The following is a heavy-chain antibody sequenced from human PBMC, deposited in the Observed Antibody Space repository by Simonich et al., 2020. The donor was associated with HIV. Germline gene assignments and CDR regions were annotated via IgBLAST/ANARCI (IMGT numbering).Heavy chain of an antibody. D-gene: IGHD3-3*01. J-gene: IGHJ4*02. V-gene: IGHV3-23*01. Sequence: EVQLLESGGGLVQPGGSLRLSCAASGFTFSSYARSWVRQAPGKGLGWVSAIRGSGGSTYYADSVKGRFTISRDNSKNTLYLKMNSLRAEDTAVYYCAKDRYYNFWSGYYDYWGQGTLVTVSS. CDR2: IRGSGGST. CDR3: AKDRYYNFWSGYYDY. CDR1: GFTFSSYA.